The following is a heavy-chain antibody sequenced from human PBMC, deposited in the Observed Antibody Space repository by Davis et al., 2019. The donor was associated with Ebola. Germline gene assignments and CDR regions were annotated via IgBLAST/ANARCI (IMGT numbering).Heavy chain of an antibody. Sequence: SETLSLTCTVSGGSISSSSYYCGSIRQPPGKGLEWIGSTYYSGSTYYNPSLKSRVTISVDTSKNQFSLKLSSVTAADTAVYYCARVDYDFWSGYYTGNWFDPWGQGTLVTVSS. CDR1: GGSISSSSYY. V-gene: IGHV4-39*01. D-gene: IGHD3-3*01. CDR3: ARVDYDFWSGYYTGNWFDP. CDR2: TYYSGST. J-gene: IGHJ5*02.